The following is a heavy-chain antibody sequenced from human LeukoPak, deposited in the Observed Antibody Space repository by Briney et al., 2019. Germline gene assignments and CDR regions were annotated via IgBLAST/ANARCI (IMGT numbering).Heavy chain of an antibody. CDR3: ARGGRSGYRYFDY. Sequence: ASVKVSCKASEYTFTDYYIHWIRQAPGQGLEWMGRISPNTGGTDHAQEFRDKITMTRDTSISTAYIELSRLIPDDTAVYYCARGGRSGYRYFDYWGQGTLVTVSS. CDR1: EYTFTDYY. J-gene: IGHJ4*02. V-gene: IGHV1-2*06. D-gene: IGHD5-18*01. CDR2: ISPNTGGT.